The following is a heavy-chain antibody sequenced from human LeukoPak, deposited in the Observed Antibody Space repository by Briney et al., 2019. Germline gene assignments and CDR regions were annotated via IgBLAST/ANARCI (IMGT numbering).Heavy chain of an antibody. Sequence: ASVKVSCKASGYTFTSYGISWVRQAPGQGLEGMGWISAYNGNTNYAQKLQGRVTMTTDSSTSTAYMELRSLRSDDTAVYYCARDGGDIVVVPAAQDFDYWGQGTLVTVSS. CDR1: GYTFTSYG. D-gene: IGHD2-2*01. V-gene: IGHV1-18*01. J-gene: IGHJ4*02. CDR3: ARDGGDIVVVPAAQDFDY. CDR2: ISAYNGNT.